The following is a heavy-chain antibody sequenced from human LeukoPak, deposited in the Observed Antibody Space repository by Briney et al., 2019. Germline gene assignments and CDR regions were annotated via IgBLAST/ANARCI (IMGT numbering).Heavy chain of an antibody. CDR1: GINVSSNY. D-gene: IGHD6-13*01. CDR3: VTSTGQQFIPYDY. Sequence: GGSLRLSGPASGINVSSNYMTWIRQAPGKGLEWVSLIYGGDAAYYAESVRGRFMISRDNLKNTLFLQMNSLRVEDTAVYYCVTSTGQQFIPYDYWGQGTHVTVSS. CDR2: IYGGDAA. V-gene: IGHV3-66*02. J-gene: IGHJ4*02.